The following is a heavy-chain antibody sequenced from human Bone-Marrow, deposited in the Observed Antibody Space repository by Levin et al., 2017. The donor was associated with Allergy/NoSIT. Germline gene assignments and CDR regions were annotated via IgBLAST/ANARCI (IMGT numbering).Heavy chain of an antibody. CDR1: GFTFSSYW. D-gene: IGHD3-10*01. V-gene: IGHV3-74*01. CDR3: ARAGILWFGELLPGIEY. CDR2: INSDGSST. Sequence: GESLKISCAASGFTFSSYWMHWVRQAPGKGLVWVSRINSDGSSTSYADSVKGRFTISRDNAKNTLYLQMNSLRAEDTAVYYCARAGILWFGELLPGIEYWGQGTLVTVSS. J-gene: IGHJ4*02.